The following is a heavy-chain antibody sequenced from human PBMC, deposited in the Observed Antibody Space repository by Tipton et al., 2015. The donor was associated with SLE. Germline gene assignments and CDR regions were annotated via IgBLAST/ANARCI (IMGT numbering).Heavy chain of an antibody. V-gene: IGHV4-34*01. CDR1: GGSFSVYY. D-gene: IGHD3-3*01. J-gene: IGHJ5*02. Sequence: LRLSCAVYGGSFSVYYWTWIRQPPGKGLEWIGEINHGGSTNYNPSLRSRVTMSVDRSKNQFSLNLNSLTAADTAVYYCARDKMDFWSNWFDPWGQGTLVTVSS. CDR2: INHGGST. CDR3: ARDKMDFWSNWFDP.